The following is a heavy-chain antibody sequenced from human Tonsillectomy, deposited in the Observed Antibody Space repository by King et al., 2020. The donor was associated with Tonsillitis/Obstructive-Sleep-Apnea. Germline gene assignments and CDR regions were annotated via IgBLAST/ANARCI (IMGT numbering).Heavy chain of an antibody. CDR3: AKDCPSTGCGAFDI. CDR1: GFTFSSYA. V-gene: IGHV3-23*04. D-gene: IGHD2-2*01. J-gene: IGHJ3*02. Sequence: VQLVESGGGLVQPGGSLRLSCAASGFTFSSYAMSWVRQAPGKGLEWVSPISGSGGSTNYADSVQGRFTVSRDNSNNTLSLQMNNLRAEDTAVYYCAKDCPSTGCGAFDIWGQGTLVTVSS. CDR2: ISGSGGST.